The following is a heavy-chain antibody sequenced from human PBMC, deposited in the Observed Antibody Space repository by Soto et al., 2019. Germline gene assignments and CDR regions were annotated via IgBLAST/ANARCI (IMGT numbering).Heavy chain of an antibody. CDR1: GGSIRSYY. CDR3: ARTSTSGTLFDY. Sequence: ETLSLTCTVSGGSIRSYYWSWIRQPPGKRLEWIGYIYYSGSTNYNPSLKSRVTISVDTSKNQFSLKLSSVTAADTALYYCARTSTSGTLFDYCGQGSLVTVSS. V-gene: IGHV4-59*08. D-gene: IGHD1-1*01. CDR2: IYYSGST. J-gene: IGHJ4*02.